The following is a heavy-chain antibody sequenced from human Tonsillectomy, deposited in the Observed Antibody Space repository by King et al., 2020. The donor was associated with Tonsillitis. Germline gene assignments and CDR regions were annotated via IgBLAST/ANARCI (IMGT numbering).Heavy chain of an antibody. CDR2: ILPILEIA. Sequence: VQLVESGAEVKKPGSSVKVSCKASGDTFTRHAISWVRQAPGQGLEWMGRILPILEIANYAQKFQGRVTITADRSTSTVNMELSSLGSEDTAIYYCAGGRRGVKVHYYYMDVWGKGTTVTVSS. J-gene: IGHJ6*03. D-gene: IGHD3-10*01. CDR1: GDTFTRHA. V-gene: IGHV1-69*09. CDR3: AGGRRGVKVHYYYMDV.